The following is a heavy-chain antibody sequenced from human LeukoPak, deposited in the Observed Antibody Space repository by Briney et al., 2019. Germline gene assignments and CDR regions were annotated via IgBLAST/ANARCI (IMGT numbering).Heavy chain of an antibody. V-gene: IGHV1-3*01. Sequence: ASVKVSCKASGYTFTSYAMHWVRQAPGQRLEWMGWINAGNGNTKYSQKFQGRVTITRDTSASTAYTELSSLRSEDTAVYYCARATWIQLWSFDYWGQGTLVTVSS. D-gene: IGHD5-18*01. CDR2: INAGNGNT. CDR3: ARATWIQLWSFDY. J-gene: IGHJ4*02. CDR1: GYTFTSYA.